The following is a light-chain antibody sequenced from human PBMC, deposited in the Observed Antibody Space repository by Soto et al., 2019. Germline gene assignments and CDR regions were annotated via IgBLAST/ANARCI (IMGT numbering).Light chain of an antibody. J-gene: IGKJ1*01. V-gene: IGKV1-39*01. CDR2: AAS. CDR1: QSISSY. Sequence: DIQMTQSPSSLSASVADGVTITCRASQSISSYVSWYQQKPGKAPKLLIYAASRLESGVPSRFSGSRSGTDFTLTISSLQPEDFATYYCQQSYSRMTFGQGTKMDIK. CDR3: QQSYSRMT.